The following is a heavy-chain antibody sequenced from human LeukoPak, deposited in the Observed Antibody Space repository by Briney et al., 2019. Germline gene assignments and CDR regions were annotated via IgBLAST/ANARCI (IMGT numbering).Heavy chain of an antibody. J-gene: IGHJ4*02. CDR1: GYSVSSGYY. CDR3: ARSNWNIDY. Sequence: KPSETLSLTCAVSGYSVSSGYYWDWIRQSPGKGLEWIASMYHSGTTYYNPSLKSRVTISVDTSKNQFSLKLNSVTAADTAVYYCARSNWNIDYWGQGTLVTVSS. V-gene: IGHV4-38-2*01. D-gene: IGHD1-1*01. CDR2: MYHSGTT.